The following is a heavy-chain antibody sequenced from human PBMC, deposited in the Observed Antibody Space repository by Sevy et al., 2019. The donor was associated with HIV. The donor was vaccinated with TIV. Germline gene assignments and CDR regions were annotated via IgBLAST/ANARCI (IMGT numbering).Heavy chain of an antibody. CDR3: ARGGTRDITTSFFDS. CDR2: IYYSGGT. CDR1: GDSISNYC. J-gene: IGHJ4*02. D-gene: IGHD5-12*01. V-gene: IGHV4-59*01. Sequence: SETLLTCTVSGDSISNYCWSWIRQPPGKGLEWIGYIYYSGGTNYNPSLKSRVTISVDTSKNQFSLKLSSVTAADTAVYYCARGGTRDITTSFFDSWGQGTLVTVSS.